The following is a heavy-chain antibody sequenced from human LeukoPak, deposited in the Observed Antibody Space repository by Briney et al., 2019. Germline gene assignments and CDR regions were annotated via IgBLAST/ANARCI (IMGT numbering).Heavy chain of an antibody. CDR2: IYYSGST. V-gene: IGHV4-59*01. CDR3: ARGFNDILTGYYIGSFDY. D-gene: IGHD3-9*01. Sequence: SETLSLTCTVSGGSISSYYLSWIRQPPGKGLEWIGYIYYSGSTNYNPSLKSRVTISVDTSKNQFSLKLSSLTAADTAVYYCARGFNDILTGYYIGSFDYWGQGTLVTVSS. J-gene: IGHJ4*02. CDR1: GGSISSYY.